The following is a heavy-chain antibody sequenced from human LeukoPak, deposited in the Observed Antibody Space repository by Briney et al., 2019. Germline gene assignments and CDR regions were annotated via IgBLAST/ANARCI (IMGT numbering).Heavy chain of an antibody. CDR1: GYSFTSYW. CDR2: IYPGDSDT. V-gene: IGHV5-51*01. CDR3: ARVWNADTPFDY. J-gene: IGHJ4*02. D-gene: IGHD1-1*01. Sequence: GESLKISCKGSGYSFTSYWIGWVRQMPGKGLEWMGIIYPGDSDTRYSPSFQGQVTISADKSISTAYLQWSSLRSEDTAVYYCARVWNADTPFDYWGQGTLVTVSS.